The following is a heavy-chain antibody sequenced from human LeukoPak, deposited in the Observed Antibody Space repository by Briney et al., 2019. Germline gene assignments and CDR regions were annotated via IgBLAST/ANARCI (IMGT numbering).Heavy chain of an antibody. V-gene: IGHV1-2*02. CDR1: GYTFTGYY. Sequence: GASVKVSCKASGYTFTGYYMHWVRQAPGQGLEWMGFIDPNNGGTNYAQKFQGRVTLTRDTSISTAYMELSSLRSDDTAVYHCATDEGGWGQGTLATVSS. J-gene: IGHJ1*01. D-gene: IGHD3-16*01. CDR2: IDPNNGGT. CDR3: ATDEGG.